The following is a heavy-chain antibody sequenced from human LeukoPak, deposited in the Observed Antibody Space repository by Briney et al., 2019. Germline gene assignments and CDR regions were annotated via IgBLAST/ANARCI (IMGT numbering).Heavy chain of an antibody. Sequence: HGGSLRLSCAASGFTFNSYNMNWVRQAPGKGLEWVSYISSSSSTIYYADSVKGRITISRDNAKNSLYLQMNSLRAEDTAVYYCARDLGVLTIGEFDYWGQGTLVTVSS. CDR1: GFTFNSYN. D-gene: IGHD3-3*01. CDR3: ARDLGVLTIGEFDY. CDR2: ISSSSSTI. J-gene: IGHJ4*02. V-gene: IGHV3-48*04.